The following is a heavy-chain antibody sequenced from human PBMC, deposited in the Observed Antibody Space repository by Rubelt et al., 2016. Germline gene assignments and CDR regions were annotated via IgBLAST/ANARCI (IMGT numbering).Heavy chain of an antibody. CDR3: AKDIAGGWAKGPEL. D-gene: IGHD6-19*01. CDR2: VSYDGIDK. J-gene: IGHJ4*02. CDR1: GFTFNDYG. Sequence: QVQLVESGGGVVQPGRSLGLSCTVSGFTFNDYGMHWVRQSPGKGLEWVAVVSYDGIDKHYADSVRGRFTISRDKYKNTLYLQMNSLTVEDTALDYCAKDIAGGWAKGPELWGQGTLVTVSS. V-gene: IGHV3-30*18.